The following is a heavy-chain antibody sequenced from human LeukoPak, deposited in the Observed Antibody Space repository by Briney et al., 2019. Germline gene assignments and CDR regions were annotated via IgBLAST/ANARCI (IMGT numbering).Heavy chain of an antibody. CDR1: GYTFTSYG. CDR3: AREYSIGSYYYYYGMDV. Sequence: ASVEVSCKASGYTFTSYGISWVRQAPGQGLEWMGWISAYNGNTNYAQKLQGRVTMTTDTSTSTAYMELRSLRSDDTAVYYCAREYSIGSYYYYYGMDVWGQGTTVTVSS. CDR2: ISAYNGNT. V-gene: IGHV1-18*01. D-gene: IGHD6-19*01. J-gene: IGHJ6*02.